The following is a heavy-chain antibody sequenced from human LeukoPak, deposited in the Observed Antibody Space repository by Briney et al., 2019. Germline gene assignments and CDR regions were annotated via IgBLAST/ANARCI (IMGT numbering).Heavy chain of an antibody. CDR3: AKELRPKIAAAGYYFDY. D-gene: IGHD6-13*01. J-gene: IGHJ4*02. CDR2: ISWNSGSI. Sequence: GRSLRLSCAASGFTFDDYAMHWVRQAPGKGLEWVSGISWNSGSIGYADSVKGRFTISRDNAKNSLYLQMNSLRAEDTALYYCAKELRPKIAAAGYYFDYWGQGTLVIVSS. CDR1: GFTFDDYA. V-gene: IGHV3-9*01.